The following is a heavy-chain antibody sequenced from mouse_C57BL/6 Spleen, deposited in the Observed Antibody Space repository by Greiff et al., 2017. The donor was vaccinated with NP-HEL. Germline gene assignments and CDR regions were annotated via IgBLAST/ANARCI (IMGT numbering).Heavy chain of an antibody. CDR2: IWRGGST. CDR3: AKKEGYYGSSPTGAMDY. D-gene: IGHD1-1*01. CDR1: GFSLTSYG. Sequence: VQLQQSGPGLVQPSQSLSITCTVSGFSLTSYGVHWVRQSPGKGLEWLGVIWRGGSTDYNAAFMSRLSITKDNSKSQVFFKMNSLQADDTAIYYCAKKEGYYGSSPTGAMDYWGQGTSVTVSS. J-gene: IGHJ4*01. V-gene: IGHV2-5*01.